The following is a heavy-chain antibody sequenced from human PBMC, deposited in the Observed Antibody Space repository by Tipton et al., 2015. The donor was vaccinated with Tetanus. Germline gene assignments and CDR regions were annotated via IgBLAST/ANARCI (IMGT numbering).Heavy chain of an antibody. Sequence: FLRLSCEASGFTFSTYWMHWVRQAPGKGLEWVSSISSGSTYIYYADSVKGRFTISRDNAKNSLYLLMDSLRAEDTAVYYCARDSPDILLVPAVWGQGTLVTVSS. J-gene: IGHJ4*02. CDR1: GFTFSTYW. CDR3: ARDSPDILLVPAV. V-gene: IGHV3-21*01. CDR2: ISSGSTYI. D-gene: IGHD2-2*01.